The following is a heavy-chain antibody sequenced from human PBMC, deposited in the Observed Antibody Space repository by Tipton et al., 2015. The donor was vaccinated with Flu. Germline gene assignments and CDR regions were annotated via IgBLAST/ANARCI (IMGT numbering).Heavy chain of an antibody. CDR2: VFDDGST. CDR1: GGSISSDGHY. J-gene: IGHJ4*02. V-gene: IGHV4-61*08. Sequence: TLSLTCTVSGGSISSDGHYWSWIRQPPGKGLEWLGYVFDDGSTSYNPSLKSRVSISVDTSKNQFSLKLSSVTAADTAVYYCARERRDTLRSLYYFDYWGQGTLVTVSS. D-gene: IGHD3-3*01. CDR3: ARERRDTLRSLYYFDY.